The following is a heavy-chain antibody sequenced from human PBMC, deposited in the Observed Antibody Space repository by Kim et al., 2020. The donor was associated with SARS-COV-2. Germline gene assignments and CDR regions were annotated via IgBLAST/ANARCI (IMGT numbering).Heavy chain of an antibody. CDR2: GSI. J-gene: IGHJ4*02. Sequence: GSIGYADSVKGRLTISRDNAKNSLYLQMNSLRAEDTALYYCAKDDGDTFDYWGQGTLVTVSS. CDR3: AKDDGDTFDY. D-gene: IGHD4-17*01. V-gene: IGHV3-9*01.